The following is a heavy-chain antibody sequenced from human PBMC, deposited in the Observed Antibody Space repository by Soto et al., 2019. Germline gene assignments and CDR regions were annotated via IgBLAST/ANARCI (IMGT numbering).Heavy chain of an antibody. V-gene: IGHV3-30-3*01. D-gene: IGHD3-3*01. CDR1: GFTFSSYA. CDR3: ARGEGLRFLEWLFVMNLDY. J-gene: IGHJ4*02. CDR2: ISYDASNK. Sequence: GGSLRLSCAASGFTFSSYAMHWVRQAPGKGLEWVAVISYDASNKYYADSVKGRFTISRDNSKNTLYLQMNSLRAEDTAVYYCARGEGLRFLEWLFVMNLDYWGQGTLVTVSS.